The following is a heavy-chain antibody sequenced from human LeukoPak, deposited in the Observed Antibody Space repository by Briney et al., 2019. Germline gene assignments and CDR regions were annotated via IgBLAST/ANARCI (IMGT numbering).Heavy chain of an antibody. Sequence: SETLSLTCAVYGGSFSGYYWSWIRQPPGKGLEWIGEINHSGSTNYNPSLKSRVTISVDTSKNQFSLKLSSVTAADTAVYYCARDYHGSGSYFDYWGQGILVTVSS. CDR1: GGSFSGYY. CDR2: INHSGST. V-gene: IGHV4-34*01. J-gene: IGHJ4*02. D-gene: IGHD3-10*01. CDR3: ARDYHGSGSYFDY.